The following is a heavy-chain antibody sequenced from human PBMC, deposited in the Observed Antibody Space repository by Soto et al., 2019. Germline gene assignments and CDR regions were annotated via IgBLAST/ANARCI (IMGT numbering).Heavy chain of an antibody. D-gene: IGHD6-19*01. CDR2: ISYDGSNK. CDR1: GFTFSSYA. J-gene: IGHJ6*04. CDR3: AGSFDVPRIAGAGAYHYYGMDV. Sequence: QPGGSLRLSCAASGFTFSSYAMHWVRQAPGKWLEWVAVISYDGSNKYYADSVKGRFTISRDNSKNTLYLQMNSLRAEDTAVYYCAGSFDVPRIAGAGAYHYYGMDVWGXGTTVPASS. V-gene: IGHV3-30-3*01.